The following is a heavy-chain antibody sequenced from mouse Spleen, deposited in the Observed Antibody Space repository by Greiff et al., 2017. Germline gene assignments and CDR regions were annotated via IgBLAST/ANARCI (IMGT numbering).Heavy chain of an antibody. CDR3: ASLSYYRYGGDYAMDY. Sequence: EVQLVESGAELVKPGASVKLSCTASGFNIKDTYMHWVKQRPEQGLEWIGRIDPANGNTKYDPKFQGKATITADTSSNTAYLQLSSLTSEDTAVYYCASLSYYRYGGDYAMDYWGQGTSVTVSS. J-gene: IGHJ4*01. D-gene: IGHD2-14*01. CDR2: IDPANGNT. V-gene: IGHV14-3*02. CDR1: GFNIKDTY.